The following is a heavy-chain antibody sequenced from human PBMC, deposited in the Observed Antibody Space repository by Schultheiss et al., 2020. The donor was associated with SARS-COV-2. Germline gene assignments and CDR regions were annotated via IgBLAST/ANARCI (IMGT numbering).Heavy chain of an antibody. CDR1: GGTFSSYA. Sequence: GGSLRLSCKASGGTFSSYAISWVRQAPGQGLEWMGGIIPIFGTANYAQKFQGRVTITADESTSTAYMELRSLRSDDTAVYYCARVRPGGLVPVYWGQGTLVTVSS. CDR3: ARVRPGGLVPVY. CDR2: IIPIFGTA. V-gene: IGHV1-69*01. D-gene: IGHD6-6*01. J-gene: IGHJ4*02.